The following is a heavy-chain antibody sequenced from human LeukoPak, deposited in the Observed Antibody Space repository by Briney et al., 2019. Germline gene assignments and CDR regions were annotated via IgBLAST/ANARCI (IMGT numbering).Heavy chain of an antibody. CDR1: DDSFSTYY. CDR3: ASDPTTVTKGFDI. CDR2: ISYSGSN. Sequence: SETLSLTCTVSDDSFSTYYWNWIRQPPGKGLEWIGYISYSGSNNYNPSLKNQVTISVDTSKNQVSLELSSVTAAATAVNCCASDPTTVTKGFDIWGQGTMVTVSS. J-gene: IGHJ3*02. V-gene: IGHV4-59*01. D-gene: IGHD4-17*01.